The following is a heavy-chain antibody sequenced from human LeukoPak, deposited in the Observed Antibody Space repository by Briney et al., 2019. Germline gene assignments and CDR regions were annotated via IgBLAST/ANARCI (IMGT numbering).Heavy chain of an antibody. CDR1: GGSFSGYY. CDR2: IHHSGST. J-gene: IGHJ5*02. Sequence: PSETLSLTCAVYGGSFSGYYWSWIRQPPGKGLEWIGEIHHSGSTNYNPSLKSRVTISVDTSKNQFSLKLSSVTAADTAVYYCARGGEIVVVPAAIWFDPWGQGTLVTVSS. D-gene: IGHD2-2*01. V-gene: IGHV4-34*01. CDR3: ARGGEIVVVPAAIWFDP.